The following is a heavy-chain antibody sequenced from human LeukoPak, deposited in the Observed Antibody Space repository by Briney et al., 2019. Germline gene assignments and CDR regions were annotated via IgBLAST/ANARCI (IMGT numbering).Heavy chain of an antibody. CDR2: MNPNSGNT. V-gene: IGHV1-8*01. CDR3: ARGRSTGGSDFFSI. J-gene: IGHJ4*02. CDR1: GYTFTSYD. D-gene: IGHD2-21*01. Sequence: EASVKVSCKASGYTFTSYDINWVRQAPGQGLEWMGWMNPNSGNTGYAQKFQGRITMTRNNSISTAYMELSSLRSEDTAVYYCARGRSTGGSDFFSIWGQGTLVTVSS.